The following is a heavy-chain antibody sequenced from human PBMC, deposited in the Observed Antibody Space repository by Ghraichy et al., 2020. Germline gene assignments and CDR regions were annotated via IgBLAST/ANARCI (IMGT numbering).Heavy chain of an antibody. Sequence: SETLSLTCTVSGGSISSGGYYWSWIRQHPGKGLEWIGYIYYSGSTYYNPSLKSRVTISVDTSKNQFSLKLSSVTAADTAVYYCAGYVLRFLEWFEAHDYWGQGTLVTVSS. J-gene: IGHJ4*02. CDR3: AGYVLRFLEWFEAHDY. D-gene: IGHD3-3*01. CDR2: IYYSGST. CDR1: GGSISSGGYY. V-gene: IGHV4-31*03.